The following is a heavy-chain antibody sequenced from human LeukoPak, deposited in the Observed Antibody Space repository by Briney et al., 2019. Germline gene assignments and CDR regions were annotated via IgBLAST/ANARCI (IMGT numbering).Heavy chain of an antibody. D-gene: IGHD3-3*01. CDR3: ARTSSRITTFGVVIRTNNWFDP. CDR2: INHSGST. CDR1: GGSFSGYY. Sequence: SETLSLTCAVYGGSFSGYYWSWIRQPPGKGLEWIGEINHSGSTNYNPSLKSRVTISVDTSKNQFSLKLSSVTAADTAVYYCARTSSRITTFGVVIRTNNWFDPWGQGTLVTVSS. J-gene: IGHJ5*02. V-gene: IGHV4-34*01.